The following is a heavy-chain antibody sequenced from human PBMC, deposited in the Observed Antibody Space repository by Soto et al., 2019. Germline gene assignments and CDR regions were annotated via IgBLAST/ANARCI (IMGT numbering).Heavy chain of an antibody. J-gene: IGHJ4*02. CDR2: MNPNTGNT. Sequence: QVQLVQSGAEVKKPGASVKVSCKASGYTFTSYDINWVRKATGQGLEWMGWMNPNTGNTGYAQNFQGRVTMTRNTAITTAYMELSSLRSEDTAVYYCARERAVAGFDYWGQGTLVTVSS. D-gene: IGHD6-19*01. CDR3: ARERAVAGFDY. CDR1: GYTFTSYD. V-gene: IGHV1-8*01.